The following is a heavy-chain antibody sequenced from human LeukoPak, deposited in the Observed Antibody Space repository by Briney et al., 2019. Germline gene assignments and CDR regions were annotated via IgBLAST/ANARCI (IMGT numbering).Heavy chain of an antibody. Sequence: GGSLRLSCAASGFAFSTYALHWVRQAPGKGLEWVAVISYDGSNKYYADSVKGRFTISRDNSKNTLYLQMNSLRAEDTAVYYCARDPESSSFFDYWGQGTLVTVSS. V-gene: IGHV3-30-3*01. CDR3: ARDPESSSFFDY. J-gene: IGHJ4*02. D-gene: IGHD6-6*01. CDR1: GFAFSTYA. CDR2: ISYDGSNK.